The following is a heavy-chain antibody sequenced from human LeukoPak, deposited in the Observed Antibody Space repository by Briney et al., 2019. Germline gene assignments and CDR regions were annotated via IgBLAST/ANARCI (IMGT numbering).Heavy chain of an antibody. CDR3: ARQRGYSAYDSFDS. D-gene: IGHD5-12*01. V-gene: IGHV4-4*02. CDR1: GGSISSSNW. Sequence: SGTLSLTCAVSGGSISSSNWWSWVRQPPGKGLEWIGDIYYSGTTYFNPSLKSRLTMSVDASKNQFSVKLSTVTAADTAVYFCARQRGYSAYDSFDSWGQGVLVTVSS. J-gene: IGHJ4*02. CDR2: IYYSGTT.